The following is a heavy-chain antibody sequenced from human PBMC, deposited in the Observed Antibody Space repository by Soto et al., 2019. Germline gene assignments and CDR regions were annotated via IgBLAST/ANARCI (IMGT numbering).Heavy chain of an antibody. D-gene: IGHD3-22*01. Sequence: QVQLVQSGAEVKKPGSSVKVSCKASGGTFSSYAISWVRQAPGQGLEWMGGIIPIFGTANYAQKFQGRVTMNADESTSTAYMELSSLRSEDTAVYYGARDLYYYDSSGYFDYWGQGTLVTVSS. V-gene: IGHV1-69*01. CDR2: IIPIFGTA. J-gene: IGHJ4*02. CDR1: GGTFSSYA. CDR3: ARDLYYYDSSGYFDY.